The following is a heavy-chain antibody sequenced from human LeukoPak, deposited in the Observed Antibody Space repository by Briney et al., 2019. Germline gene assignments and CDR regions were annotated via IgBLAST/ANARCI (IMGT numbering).Heavy chain of an antibody. CDR2: IIPKSGGT. D-gene: IGHD3-16*01. CDR1: GYTFTDNYS. V-gene: IGHV1-2*02. CDR3: ARERQRGLRGDY. Sequence: GASVKVSCKASGYTFTDNYSIHWVRQAPGEGLEWMGWIIPKSGGTSYAQNLQGRVTMTSDTSISTAYMELSGLTSDDTAVYYCARERQRGLRGDYWGQGTLVTVSS. J-gene: IGHJ4*02.